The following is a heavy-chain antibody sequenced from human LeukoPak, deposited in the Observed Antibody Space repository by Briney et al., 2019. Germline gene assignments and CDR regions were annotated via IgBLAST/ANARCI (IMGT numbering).Heavy chain of an antibody. CDR2: ISAYNGNT. J-gene: IGHJ5*02. V-gene: IGHV1-18*01. Sequence: GASVKVSCKASGYTFTSYGISWVRQAPGQGLKWMGWISAYNGNTKYEQKLQGRVTMTTDTSTSTAYMEMRSLRSDDTAVYYCARGWYSYDSMGAGLDWFDPWGQGTLVTVSS. CDR3: ARGWYSYDSMGAGLDWFDP. D-gene: IGHD5-18*01. CDR1: GYTFTSYG.